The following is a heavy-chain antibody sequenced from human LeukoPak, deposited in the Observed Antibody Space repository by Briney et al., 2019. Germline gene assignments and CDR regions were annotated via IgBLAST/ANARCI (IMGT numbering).Heavy chain of an antibody. CDR1: GDSLTTSFYF. Sequence: PSETLSLTCSVSGDSLTTSFYFWGWVRQPPGKALEWIGSIYYTGTTYYNPSLKNRVILSEDTSKNQFYLQMTSVTAADTALYFCARHSKIVLATGWFDPWGQGVLVTVSS. CDR3: ARHSKIVLATGWFDP. J-gene: IGHJ5*02. D-gene: IGHD3-16*02. CDR2: IYYTGTT. V-gene: IGHV4-39*01.